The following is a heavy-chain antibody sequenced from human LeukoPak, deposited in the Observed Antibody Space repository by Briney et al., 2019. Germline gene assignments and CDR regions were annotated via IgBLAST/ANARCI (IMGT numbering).Heavy chain of an antibody. D-gene: IGHD3-9*01. V-gene: IGHV1-69*06. CDR2: IIPIFGTA. J-gene: IGHJ4*02. CDR3: VNLHYDILTGYRDY. Sequence: SVKVSCKASGGTFSSYAINWVRQAPGQGLEWMGGIIPIFGTANYAQKFQGRVTITADKSTSTAYMELSSLRSEDTAVYYCVNLHYDILTGYRDYWGQGTLVTVSS. CDR1: GGTFSSYA.